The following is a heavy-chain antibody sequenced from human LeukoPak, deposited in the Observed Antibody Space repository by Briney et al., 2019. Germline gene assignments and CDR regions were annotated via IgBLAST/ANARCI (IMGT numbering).Heavy chain of an antibody. J-gene: IGHJ4*02. Sequence: GGSLRLSCASSGFTFSSYGMHWVRQAPGKGLEWVTFIRYDGSNKYYADSVKGRFTISRDNSKNTLYLQMNSLRAEDTAVYYCARDPRNLYGDYYFDYWGQGTLVTVSS. CDR1: GFTFSSYG. D-gene: IGHD4-17*01. CDR3: ARDPRNLYGDYYFDY. CDR2: IRYDGSNK. V-gene: IGHV3-30*02.